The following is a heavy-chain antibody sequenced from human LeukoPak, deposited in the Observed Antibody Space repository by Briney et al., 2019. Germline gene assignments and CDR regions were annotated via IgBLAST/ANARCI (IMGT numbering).Heavy chain of an antibody. D-gene: IGHD6-13*01. CDR3: VRGSSSWYVGAFDI. CDR2: INQDGSEK. V-gene: IGHV3-7*04. CDR1: GFTFSSYW. J-gene: IGHJ3*02. Sequence: GGSLRLSCAASGFTFSSYWMSWVRQAPGKGLEWVANINQDGSEKYYVDSVKGRFTISRDNAKNSLYLQMNSLRAEDTAVYYCVRGSSSWYVGAFDIWGQGTMVTVSS.